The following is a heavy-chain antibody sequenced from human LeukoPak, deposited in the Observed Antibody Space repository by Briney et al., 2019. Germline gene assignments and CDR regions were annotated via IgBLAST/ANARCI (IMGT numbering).Heavy chain of an antibody. D-gene: IGHD3-16*01. CDR2: INTDGSST. CDR3: ANGAFRLYYIDV. V-gene: IGHV3-74*01. Sequence: PGGSLRLSCAASGFTSGNFGMHWVRQAPGKGLVWVSRINTDGSSTNYADSVKGRFTISRDNAKNTVYLQMNSLRAEDTAVYYCANGAFRLYYIDVWGKGTTVTVSS. J-gene: IGHJ6*03. CDR1: GFTSGNFG.